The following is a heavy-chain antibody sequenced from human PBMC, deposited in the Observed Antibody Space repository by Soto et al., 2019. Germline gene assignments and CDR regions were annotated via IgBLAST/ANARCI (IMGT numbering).Heavy chain of an antibody. V-gene: IGHV3-48*03. CDR2: ISTSGSTI. Sequence: GGSLRLSCAASGFTFSRYEMNWVRQAPGKGLEWISYISTSGSTIYYADSVKGRFTISRDNAKNSLYLQMNSLRAEGTAVYYCARELAAAGSFDYWGQGTQVTVPS. CDR3: ARELAAAGSFDY. J-gene: IGHJ4*02. CDR1: GFTFSRYE. D-gene: IGHD6-13*01.